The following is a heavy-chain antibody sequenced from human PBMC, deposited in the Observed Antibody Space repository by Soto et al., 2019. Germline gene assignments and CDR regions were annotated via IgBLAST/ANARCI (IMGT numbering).Heavy chain of an antibody. CDR1: GFTFSDYD. D-gene: IGHD2-2*01. J-gene: IGHJ6*03. CDR2: ISSSGSTT. V-gene: IGHV3-11*01. CDR3: ARDLVDEYIVVIPAGGDDYYYAYIDV. Sequence: QVQLVESGGGLVQPGGSLRLSCAASGFTFSDYDMSWIRQAPGKGLEWVSDISSSGSTTYYADSVKGRFTISSDNAKKSLYLKMNSKSAEDTAVYYCARDLVDEYIVVIPAGGDDYYYAYIDVWGKGTTVTVSS.